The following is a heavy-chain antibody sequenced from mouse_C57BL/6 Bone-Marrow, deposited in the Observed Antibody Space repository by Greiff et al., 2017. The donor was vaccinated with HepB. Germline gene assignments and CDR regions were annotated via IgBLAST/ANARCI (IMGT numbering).Heavy chain of an antibody. D-gene: IGHD6-1*01. V-gene: IGHV5-4*03. CDR3: ARATSGFAY. CDR2: ISDGGSYT. J-gene: IGHJ3*01. Sequence: EVNLVESGGGLVKPGGSLKLSCAASGFTFSSYAMSWVRQTPEKRLEWVATISDGGSYTYYPDNVKGRFTISRDNAKNNLYLQMSHLKSEDTAMYYCARATSGFAYWGQGTLVTVSA. CDR1: GFTFSSYA.